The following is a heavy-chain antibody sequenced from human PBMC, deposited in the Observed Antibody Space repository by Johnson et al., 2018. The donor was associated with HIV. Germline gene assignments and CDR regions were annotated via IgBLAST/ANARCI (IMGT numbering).Heavy chain of an antibody. J-gene: IGHJ3*02. Sequence: QVQLVESGGGLVQPGGSLRLSCAASGFTFSRYAMHWVRQAPVKGLEWVAVISYDGSNKYYADSVKGRFTISRDNSKNTLYLQMNSLRAGDTAVYYCAKTEDAFDIWGQGTLVTVSS. V-gene: IGHV3-30*18. CDR1: GFTFSRYA. CDR2: ISYDGSNK. CDR3: AKTEDAFDI.